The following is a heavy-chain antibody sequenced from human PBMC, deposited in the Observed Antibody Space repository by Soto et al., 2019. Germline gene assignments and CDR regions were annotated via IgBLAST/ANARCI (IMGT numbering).Heavy chain of an antibody. J-gene: IGHJ6*02. Sequence: QVQLVESGGGVVQPGRSLRLSCAASGFTFSSYGMHWVRQAPGKGLEWVAVIWYDGSNKYYADSVKGRFTISRDNSKNTLYLQMNSLGAEDTAVYYCAREGPLHSSSWYDGFRDGGMDVWGQGTTVTVSS. V-gene: IGHV3-33*01. CDR1: GFTFSSYG. CDR2: IWYDGSNK. CDR3: AREGPLHSSSWYDGFRDGGMDV. D-gene: IGHD6-13*01.